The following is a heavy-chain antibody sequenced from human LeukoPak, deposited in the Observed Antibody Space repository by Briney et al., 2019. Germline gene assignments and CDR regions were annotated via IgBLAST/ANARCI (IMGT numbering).Heavy chain of an antibody. CDR1: GGSINNYF. V-gene: IGHV4-59*01. Sequence: SETLSLTCSVSGGSINNYFWTWIRQPPGKGLEWIGNIHYTGSTNYNPSLKSRPTISLDTSKNQFSLELNSVTAADTAVYYCARHRGLDPWGQGTQVTVS. CDR3: ARHRGLDP. D-gene: IGHD2-21*01. J-gene: IGHJ5*02. CDR2: IHYTGST.